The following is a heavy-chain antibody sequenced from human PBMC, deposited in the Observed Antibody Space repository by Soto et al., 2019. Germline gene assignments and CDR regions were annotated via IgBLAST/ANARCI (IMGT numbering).Heavy chain of an antibody. CDR3: ARAGCSSTSCPPDY. Sequence: GASVKVSCKASGYTFTGYYMHWVRQAPGQGLEWMGWINPNSGGTNYAQKFQGWVTMTRDTSISTAYMELSRLRSDDTAVYYCARAGCSSTSCPPDYWGQGTLVTVSS. D-gene: IGHD2-2*01. CDR2: INPNSGGT. V-gene: IGHV1-2*04. J-gene: IGHJ4*02. CDR1: GYTFTGYY.